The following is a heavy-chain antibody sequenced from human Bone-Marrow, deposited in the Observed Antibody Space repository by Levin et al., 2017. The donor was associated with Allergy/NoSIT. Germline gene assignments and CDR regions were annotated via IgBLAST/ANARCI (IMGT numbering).Heavy chain of an antibody. J-gene: IGHJ2*01. V-gene: IGHV4-31*03. D-gene: IGHD5-18*01. CDR3: ARVTGIEAMEPQHSDL. CDR1: GGSISSGGYY. Sequence: SQTLSLPCTVSGGSISSGGYYWSWIRQHPGKGLEWIGYIYYSGSTYYNPSLKSRVTISVDTSKNQFSLKLSSVTAADTAVYYCARVTGIEAMEPQHSDLWGRGTLVTVSS. CDR2: IYYSGST.